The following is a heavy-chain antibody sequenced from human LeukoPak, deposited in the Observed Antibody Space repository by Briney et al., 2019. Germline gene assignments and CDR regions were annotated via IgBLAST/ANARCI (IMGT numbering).Heavy chain of an antibody. V-gene: IGHV3-48*03. Sequence: PGGSLRLSCAASGFSFSDYDMNWVRQAPGKGPEWVSYITSSGATKDYADSVKGRFTISRDNAKTSLYLQMNSLRVEDTAVYYCARELRIMELYYSYYTDVWGKGTPVTVSS. D-gene: IGHD1-7*01. CDR3: ARELRIMELYYSYYTDV. CDR1: GFSFSDYD. CDR2: ITSSGATK. J-gene: IGHJ6*03.